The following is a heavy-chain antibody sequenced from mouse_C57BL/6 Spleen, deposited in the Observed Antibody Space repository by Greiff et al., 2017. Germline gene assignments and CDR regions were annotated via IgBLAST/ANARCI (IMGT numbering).Heavy chain of an antibody. V-gene: IGHV1-81*01. D-gene: IGHD1-1*01. CDR3: AREGYGSSYWYFDV. J-gene: IGHJ1*03. Sequence: VQLQQSGAELARPGASVKLSCKASGYTFTSYGISWVKQRTGQGLEWIGEIYPRSGNTYYNEKFKGKATLTADKSSSTAYMQLRSLTSEDSAVYFCAREGYGSSYWYFDVWGTGTTLTVSS. CDR1: GYTFTSYG. CDR2: IYPRSGNT.